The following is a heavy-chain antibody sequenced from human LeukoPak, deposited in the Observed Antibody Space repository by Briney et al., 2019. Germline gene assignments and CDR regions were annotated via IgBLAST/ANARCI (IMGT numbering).Heavy chain of an antibody. J-gene: IGHJ2*01. D-gene: IGHD3-16*01. CDR1: GYTFTGYY. Sequence: ASVKVSCKASGYTFTGYYMHWVRQAPGQGLEWMGWINPNSGGTNYAQKFQGRVTMTRDTSISTAYMELSRLRSDDTAVYYCARVRLGAPYWYFDLWGRGTLVTVSS. CDR2: INPNSGGT. CDR3: ARVRLGAPYWYFDL. V-gene: IGHV1-2*02.